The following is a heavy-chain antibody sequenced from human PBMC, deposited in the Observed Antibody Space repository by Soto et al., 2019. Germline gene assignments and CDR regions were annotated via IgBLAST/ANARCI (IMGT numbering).Heavy chain of an antibody. Sequence: EVQLVESGGGLVQRGGSLRLSCAASGFTLSSYRMHWVRQAPGKGPVWVSRINSDGSSTSYADSVKGRFTISRDNAKNTLYLQLNSLRAEDTAVYYCTRDYFDNDSEDYWGQGTLVTVSS. CDR2: INSDGSST. CDR1: GFTLSSYR. V-gene: IGHV3-74*01. CDR3: TRDYFDNDSEDY. J-gene: IGHJ4*02. D-gene: IGHD3-22*01.